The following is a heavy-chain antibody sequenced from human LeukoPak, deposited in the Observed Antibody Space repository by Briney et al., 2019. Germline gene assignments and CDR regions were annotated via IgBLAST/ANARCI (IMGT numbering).Heavy chain of an antibody. Sequence: GGSLRLSCAASGFTFSSYSMNWVRQAPGKGLEWVSSISSSSSYIYYADSVKGRFTITRDNAKNSLYRQMNSLTAEDTAVYYCARVGYCSGGSCYLGAYYYDYYMDVWGKGNTVTIS. CDR1: GFTFSSYS. J-gene: IGHJ6*03. CDR2: ISSSSSYI. D-gene: IGHD2-15*01. V-gene: IGHV3-21*01. CDR3: ARVGYCSGGSCYLGAYYYDYYMDV.